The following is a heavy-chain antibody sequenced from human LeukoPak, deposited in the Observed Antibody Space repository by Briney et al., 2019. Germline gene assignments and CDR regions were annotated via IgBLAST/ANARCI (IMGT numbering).Heavy chain of an antibody. CDR3: ARGGDCGGDCYKDY. CDR2: INHSGST. V-gene: IGHV4-34*01. CDR1: GGSFSGYY. Sequence: SETPSLTCAVYGGSFSGYYWSWIRQPPGKGLEWIGEINHSGSTNYNPSLKSRVTISVDTSKNQFSLKLSSVTAADTAVYYCARGGDCGGDCYKDYWGQGTLVTVSS. D-gene: IGHD2-21*02. J-gene: IGHJ4*02.